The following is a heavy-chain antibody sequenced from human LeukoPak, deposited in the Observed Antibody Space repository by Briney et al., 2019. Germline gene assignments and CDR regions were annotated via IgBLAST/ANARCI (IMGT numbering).Heavy chain of an antibody. V-gene: IGHV1-2*02. CDR2: INPNSGGT. D-gene: IGHD3-9*01. CDR1: GYTFTGYY. Sequence: ASVKVSCKASGYTFTGYYMHWVRQAPGQGLEWMGWINPNSGGTNYAQKFQGRVTMTRDTSISTAYMELSRLRFDDTAVYYCARSPDILTGEKFDYWGQGTLVTVSS. J-gene: IGHJ4*02. CDR3: ARSPDILTGEKFDY.